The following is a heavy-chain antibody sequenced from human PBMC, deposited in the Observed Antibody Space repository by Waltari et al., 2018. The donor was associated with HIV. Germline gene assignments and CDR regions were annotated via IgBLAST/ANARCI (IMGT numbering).Heavy chain of an antibody. D-gene: IGHD3-22*01. J-gene: IGHJ4*02. V-gene: IGHV4-59*01. Sequence: QVLLQESGPGLVKPSETPSLTCTVSGGAITSYYWSWIRQPPGKGLEWIGYIYYSGSTNYNPSLKSRATISVDTSKNQVSLKLSSVTAADTAVYYCASRGMHYYDSSGYYSWGQGTLVTVSS. CDR2: IYYSGST. CDR1: GGAITSYY. CDR3: ASRGMHYYDSSGYYS.